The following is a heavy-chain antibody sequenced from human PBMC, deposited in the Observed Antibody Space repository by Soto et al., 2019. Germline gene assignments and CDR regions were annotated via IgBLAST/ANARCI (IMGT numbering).Heavy chain of an antibody. D-gene: IGHD6-13*01. J-gene: IGHJ6*02. V-gene: IGHV1-18*01. CDR1: GYIFTSYG. CDR3: ARDLRYSSSWYHYYYGMDV. CDR2: ISAYNGNT. Sequence: ASLKVSCKASGYIFTSYGISWVRQAPGQGLEWMGWISAYNGNTNYAQKLQGRVTMTTDTSTSTAYMELRSLRSDDTAVYYCARDLRYSSSWYHYYYGMDVWGQGTTVTVSS.